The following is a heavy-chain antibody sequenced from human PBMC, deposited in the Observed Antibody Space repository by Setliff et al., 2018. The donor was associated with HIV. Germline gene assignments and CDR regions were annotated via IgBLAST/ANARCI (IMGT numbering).Heavy chain of an antibody. V-gene: IGHV7-4-1*02. CDR1: GYTFTSYA. Sequence: ASVKVSCKASGYTFTSYAMNWVRQAPGQGLEWMGWINTNTGNPTYAQGFTGRFVFSLDTSVSTAYLQISSLKAEDTAVYYCARVYYDSSGYYYGNRGHFDYWGQGTLVTVSS. CDR3: ARVYYDSSGYYYGNRGHFDY. CDR2: INTNTGNP. J-gene: IGHJ4*02. D-gene: IGHD3-22*01.